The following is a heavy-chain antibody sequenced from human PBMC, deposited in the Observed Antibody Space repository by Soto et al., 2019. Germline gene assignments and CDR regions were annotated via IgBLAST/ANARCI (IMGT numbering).Heavy chain of an antibody. CDR1: GYTFTDFF. CDR2: INPYSGGT. D-gene: IGHD3-22*01. J-gene: IGHJ3*02. CDR3: ARQLYFYDSLGQGTSGALDI. V-gene: IGHV1-2*02. Sequence: GASVKVSCKASGYTFTDFFLHWVRQAPGQGLEWVGWINPYSGGTIYAQKFQGRVTMTRDTSIGTAYMDMSGLRSDDTAVYYCARQLYFYDSLGQGTSGALDIWGQGTMVTVSS.